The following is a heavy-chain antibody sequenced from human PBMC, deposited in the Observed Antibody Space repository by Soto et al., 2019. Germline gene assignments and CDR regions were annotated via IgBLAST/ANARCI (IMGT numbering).Heavy chain of an antibody. CDR2: IRIDSNHI. Sequence: DVQLVESGGGLVQPGGSLRLSCAASGFIFTSYSMNWVRQAPGTGLEWLSYIRIDSNHIGYADSVRGRFTISSDIAKNSLYLQMNSLRDEDTAVYYCARDLSYAFDYWGQGTLVTVSS. CDR3: ARDLSYAFDY. CDR1: GFIFTSYS. J-gene: IGHJ4*02. V-gene: IGHV3-48*02. D-gene: IGHD1-26*01.